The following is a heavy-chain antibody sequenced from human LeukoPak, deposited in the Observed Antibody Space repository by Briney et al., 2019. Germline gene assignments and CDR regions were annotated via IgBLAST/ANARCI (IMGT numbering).Heavy chain of an antibody. V-gene: IGHV1-69*06. Sequence: ASVKVSCKASGGTFSSYAISWVRQAPGQGLEWMGGLIPIFGTANYAQKSQGRVPITAENSTSTAYVALSSLRSEAPAVYPRASEWGNGPPAYGGKGTLVTVSS. CDR1: GGTFSSYA. CDR2: LIPIFGTA. CDR3: ASEWGNGPPAY. D-gene: IGHD7-27*01. J-gene: IGHJ4*02.